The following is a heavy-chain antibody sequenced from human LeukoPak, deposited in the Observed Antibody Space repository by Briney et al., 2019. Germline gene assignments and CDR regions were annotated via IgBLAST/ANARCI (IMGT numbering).Heavy chain of an antibody. CDR3: ARGPHTSSWYKHAFDI. J-gene: IGHJ3*02. CDR1: GGTFNNFA. V-gene: IGHV1-69*01. Sequence: SVKVSCKASGGTFNNFAICWVRQAPGQGLEWVGGIFPVFGTSTYAQKFQGRVTITADESTRTAHMELSSLRSDDTAVYYCARGPHTSSWYKHAFDIWAQGTMVTVSS. D-gene: IGHD6-13*01. CDR2: IFPVFGTS.